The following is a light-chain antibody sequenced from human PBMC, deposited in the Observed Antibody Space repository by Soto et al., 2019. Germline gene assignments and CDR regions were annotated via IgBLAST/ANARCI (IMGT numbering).Light chain of an antibody. CDR1: QSISSY. V-gene: IGKV1-39*01. J-gene: IGKJ3*01. CDR2: AAS. CDR3: QQSYSTLRIT. Sequence: DIQMTQSPSSLSASVGDRVTITCRASQSISSYLNWYQQKPGKAPKLLIYAASSLQSRVPSRFSGSGSGTDFTLTISSLQPEDFATYYCQQSYSTLRITFGPATKVDIK.